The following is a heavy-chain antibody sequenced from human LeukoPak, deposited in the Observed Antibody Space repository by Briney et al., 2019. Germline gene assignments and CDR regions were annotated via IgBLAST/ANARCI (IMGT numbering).Heavy chain of an antibody. D-gene: IGHD7-27*01. CDR2: IDHSGST. CDR3: ARHQTGVFD. Sequence: SETLSLTCAVYGGSFRGYYWTWIRQPPGRGLEWIGEIDHSGSTNYNPSLKSRVTISVDTSKNQFSLRLTSVTAADTAVYYCARHQTGVFDWGQGTLVTVSS. CDR1: GGSFRGYY. V-gene: IGHV4-34*01. J-gene: IGHJ4*02.